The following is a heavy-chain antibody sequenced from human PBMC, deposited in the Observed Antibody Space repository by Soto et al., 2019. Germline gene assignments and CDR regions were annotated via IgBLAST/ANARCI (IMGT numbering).Heavy chain of an antibody. CDR2: IIPIFGTA. V-gene: IGHV1-69*13. J-gene: IGHJ6*02. D-gene: IGHD2-2*01. CDR1: GGTFSSYA. Sequence: GASVKVSCKASGGTFSSYAISWVRQAPGQGLEWMGGIIPIFGTANYAQKFQGRVTITADESTSTAYMELSSLRSEDTAVYYCARENVPAAMFFPYYYGMDVWGQGTTVTVSS. CDR3: ARENVPAAMFFPYYYGMDV.